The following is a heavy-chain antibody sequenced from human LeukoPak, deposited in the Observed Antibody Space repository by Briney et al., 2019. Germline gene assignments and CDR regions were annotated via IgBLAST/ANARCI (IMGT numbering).Heavy chain of an antibody. V-gene: IGHV4-59*06. J-gene: IGHJ6*02. Sequence: PSETLSLTCTVSGGSVSSYYWSWIRQPPGKGLEWIGYIYYSGSTYYNPSLKSRVTISVDTSKNQFSLKLSSVTAADTAVYYCATLPRYYYYGMDVWGQGTTVTVSS. CDR3: ATLPRYYYYGMDV. CDR1: GGSVSSYY. CDR2: IYYSGST.